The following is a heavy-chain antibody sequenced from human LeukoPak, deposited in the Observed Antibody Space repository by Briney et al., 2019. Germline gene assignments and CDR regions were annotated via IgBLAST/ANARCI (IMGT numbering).Heavy chain of an antibody. Sequence: PGGSLRLSCAASGFTFSSYGMHWVRQAPGKGLEWVAFIRYDGSNKYYADSVKGRFTISRDNSKNTLYLQMNSLRAEDTAVYYCAKALGGMGSYWGYYYSYYVDVWGKGTTVTVSS. D-gene: IGHD2-21*01. V-gene: IGHV3-30*02. CDR2: IRYDGSNK. J-gene: IGHJ6*03. CDR1: GFTFSSYG. CDR3: AKALGGMGSYWGYYYSYYVDV.